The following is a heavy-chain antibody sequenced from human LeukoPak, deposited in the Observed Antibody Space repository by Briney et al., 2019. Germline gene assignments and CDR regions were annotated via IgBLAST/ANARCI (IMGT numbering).Heavy chain of an antibody. CDR1: GGSISGYY. CDR2: IYYSGGT. V-gene: IGHV4-59*08. Sequence: SETLSLTCTVSGGSISGYYWSWIRQPPGKGLEWIGHIYYSGGTNYNPSLKSRVTISLDTSKNQFSLNLNSVTAADTAVYYCARQAWSETYYYWGQGTPVTVSS. D-gene: IGHD3-3*01. J-gene: IGHJ4*02. CDR3: ARQAWSETYYY.